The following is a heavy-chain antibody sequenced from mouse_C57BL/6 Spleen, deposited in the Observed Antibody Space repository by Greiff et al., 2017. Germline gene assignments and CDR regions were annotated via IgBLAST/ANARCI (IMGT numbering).Heavy chain of an antibody. CDR3: ATCSSSGMDY. D-gene: IGHD1-1*01. CDR2: INPNYGTT. V-gene: IGHV1-39*01. J-gene: IGHJ4*01. CDR1: GYSFTDYN. Sequence: VHVKQSGPELVKPGASVKISCKASGYSFTDYNMNWVKQSNGKSLEWIGVINPNYGTTSYNQKFKGKATLTVDQSSSTAYMLLNSLTSEDSAVYYCATCSSSGMDYWGQGTSVTVSS.